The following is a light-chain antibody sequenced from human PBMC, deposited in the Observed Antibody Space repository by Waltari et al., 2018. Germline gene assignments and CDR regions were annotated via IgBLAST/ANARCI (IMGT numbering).Light chain of an antibody. CDR3: QTGGHGTWV. J-gene: IGLJ3*02. CDR2: VNSDGRH. V-gene: IGLV4-69*01. Sequence: QLVVTQSPSASASLGASVKLTCTLSSGHSSNVIAWLKQHPERGPRYLMKVNSDGRHTRGAEIPDRFSGASSGAERYLTISNLQSEDEADYYCQTGGHGTWVFGGGTKLTVL. CDR1: SGHSSNV.